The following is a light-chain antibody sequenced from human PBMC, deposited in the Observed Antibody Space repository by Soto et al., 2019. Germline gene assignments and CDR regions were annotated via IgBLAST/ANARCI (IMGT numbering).Light chain of an antibody. CDR1: QGIRSY. V-gene: IGKV1-9*01. Sequence: IQLTQSPSSLSSSVGYIFSITCRASQGIRSYLAWYQQKPGKAPTLLIYAASTLQSGVPSRFSGSGFGTDFTLTISSLQAEDFASYYCQQLRSYPSTFGGGTKVDIK. CDR3: QQLRSYPST. CDR2: AAS. J-gene: IGKJ4*01.